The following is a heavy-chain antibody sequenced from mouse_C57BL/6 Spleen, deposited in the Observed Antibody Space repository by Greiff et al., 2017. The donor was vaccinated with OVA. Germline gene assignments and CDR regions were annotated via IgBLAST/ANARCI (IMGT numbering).Heavy chain of an antibody. D-gene: IGHD2-4*01. J-gene: IGHJ4*01. CDR3: ARLDYDHDAMDD. CDR2: IWSDGST. V-gene: IGHV2-6*03. Sequence: QVQLKESGPGLVAPSQSLSITCTVSGFSLTSYGVHWVRQPPGKGLEWLVVIWSDGSTTYNSALKSRLSISKDNSKCQVFLKMNSLQTDDTSVYYCARLDYDHDAMDDWGQGTSVTVSS. CDR1: GFSLTSYG.